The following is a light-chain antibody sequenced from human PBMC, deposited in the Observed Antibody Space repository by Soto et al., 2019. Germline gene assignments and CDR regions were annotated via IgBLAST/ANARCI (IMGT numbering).Light chain of an antibody. CDR3: QQSNSLPPT. V-gene: IGKV1-39*01. CDR2: TAA. J-gene: IGKJ1*01. Sequence: DIQMTQSPSSLSASVGDRVTITCRASQSISSNLNWYQQKPGKAPKLLIYTAASLQSGVPSRFSGSASGTDFTLTIASLQLEDFATYYCQQSNSLPPTFGQGTKVEIK. CDR1: QSISSN.